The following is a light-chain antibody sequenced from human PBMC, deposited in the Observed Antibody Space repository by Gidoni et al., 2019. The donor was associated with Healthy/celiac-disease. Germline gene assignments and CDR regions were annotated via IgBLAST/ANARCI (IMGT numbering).Light chain of an antibody. J-gene: IGKJ4*01. V-gene: IGKV3-11*01. CDR3: QQRSNCPLT. CDR2: DAS. CDR1: QSVRSY. Sequence: EIVLTQSPATLSFSQGERPTLSCRASQSVRSYLAWYPQKPGQAPRLLIYDASTRATGIPARFSGSGSGTDFTLTSSSLEPEDVAVYYCQQRSNCPLTFGGGTKVEIK.